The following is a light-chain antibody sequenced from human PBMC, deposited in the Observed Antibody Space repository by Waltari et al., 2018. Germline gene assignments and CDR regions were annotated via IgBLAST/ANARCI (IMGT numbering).Light chain of an antibody. CDR2: SDT. CDR1: NIGTKT. Sequence: SYVLTQPPSLSVALGKTARIPCGGNNIGTKTVQWYQHKPGQAPVLLIYSDTDRPSGIPERFTGSKSGTTATLTISTVEAGDEADYYCQVWDGSTDHYVFGSGTKVTV. CDR3: QVWDGSTDHYV. J-gene: IGLJ1*01. V-gene: IGLV3-21*04.